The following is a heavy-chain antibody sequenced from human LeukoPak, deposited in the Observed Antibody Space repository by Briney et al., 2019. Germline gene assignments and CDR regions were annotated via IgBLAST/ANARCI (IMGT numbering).Heavy chain of an antibody. CDR2: MNPNSGNT. CDR1: GYTFTSYD. CDR3: ARGWAGGQLVGNDAFDI. D-gene: IGHD6-13*01. Sequence: ASVKVSCKASGYTFTSYDINWVRQATGQGLEWMGWMNPNSGNTGYAQKFQGRVTMTRNTSISTAYMELSSLRSEDTAVYYCARGWAGGQLVGNDAFDIWGQGTMVTVSS. V-gene: IGHV1-8*01. J-gene: IGHJ3*02.